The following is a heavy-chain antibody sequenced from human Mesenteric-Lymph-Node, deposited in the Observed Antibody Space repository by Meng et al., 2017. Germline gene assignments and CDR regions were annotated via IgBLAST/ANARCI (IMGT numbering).Heavy chain of an antibody. CDR1: GFSLDTPGVS. CDR3: GQRHWEYRYGNDY. V-gene: IGHV2-5*02. Sequence: SGPTLVKPTQTLTLACTFSGFSLDTPGVSVGWIRQPPGKALKWLALIYWDDDKRYSPSLQSRLTITKDTSKNQVVLTMTNMGPVDTATYCCGQRHWEYRYGNDYWGQGTLVTVSS. CDR2: IYWDDDK. D-gene: IGHD5-18*01. J-gene: IGHJ4*02.